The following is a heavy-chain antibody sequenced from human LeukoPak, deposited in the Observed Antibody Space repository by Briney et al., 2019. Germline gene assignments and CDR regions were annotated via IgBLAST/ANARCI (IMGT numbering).Heavy chain of an antibody. Sequence: SETLSLTCTVSGYSISSGYYWGWIRPPPGKGLEWIGSIYHSGSTYYNPSLKSRVTISVDTSKNQFSLKLSSVTAADTAVYYCARDFGSTRIVGWFDPWGQGTLVTVSS. D-gene: IGHD2-2*01. CDR2: IYHSGST. J-gene: IGHJ5*02. V-gene: IGHV4-38-2*02. CDR3: ARDFGSTRIVGWFDP. CDR1: GYSISSGYY.